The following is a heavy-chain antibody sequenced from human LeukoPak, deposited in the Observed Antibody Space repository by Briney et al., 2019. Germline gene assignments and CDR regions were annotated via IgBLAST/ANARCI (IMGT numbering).Heavy chain of an antibody. CDR2: INSDGSTI. D-gene: IGHD1-26*01. CDR3: AREAMGATMYHLDS. J-gene: IGHJ4*02. Sequence: AGGSLRLSCAASGFTFSSYWMHWVRQAPGKGLVWVSRINSDGSTISYVDSAKGRFTISRDNAKNTLYLQMNSLRGEDTAVYYCAREAMGATMYHLDSWGQGTLVTVSS. CDR1: GFTFSSYW. V-gene: IGHV3-74*01.